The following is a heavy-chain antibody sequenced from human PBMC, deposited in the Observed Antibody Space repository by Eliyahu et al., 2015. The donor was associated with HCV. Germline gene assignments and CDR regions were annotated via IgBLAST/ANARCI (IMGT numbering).Heavy chain of an antibody. D-gene: IGHD6-19*01. CDR3: ARPGSSGGWYYFDY. CDR2: SLVGG. V-gene: IGHV4-39*01. CDR1: GGAINSNXYY. Sequence: LQLQESGPGLVKPSETLSLTCTVSGGAINSNXYYWGWIRQPPGKGRGWSGWDASLVGGVHSPSLKSRVTMSADTSKNQLSLKLDSVTAADTAVYYCARPGSSGGWYYFDYWGQGTLVTVSS. J-gene: IGHJ4*02.